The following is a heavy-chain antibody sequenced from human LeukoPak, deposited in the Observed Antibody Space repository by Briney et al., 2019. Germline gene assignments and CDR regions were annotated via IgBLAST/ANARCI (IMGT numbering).Heavy chain of an antibody. Sequence: SETLSLTCTVSGGSISSYYWSWIRQPAGKGLEWIGRIYTSGSTNYNPSLKSRVTMSVDTSKNRFSLKLSSVTAADTAVYYCARVGYYYDSSGYYAYFDYWGQGTLVTVSS. CDR1: GGSISSYY. J-gene: IGHJ4*02. CDR3: ARVGYYYDSSGYYAYFDY. V-gene: IGHV4-4*07. CDR2: IYTSGST. D-gene: IGHD3-22*01.